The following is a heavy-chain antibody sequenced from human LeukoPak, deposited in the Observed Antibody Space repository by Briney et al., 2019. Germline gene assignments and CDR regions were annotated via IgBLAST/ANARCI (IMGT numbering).Heavy chain of an antibody. Sequence: PSETLSLTCAVYGVSFSGYYWSWIRQPPGKGLEWIGEINHSGSTNYNPSLKSRVTISVDTSKNQFSLKLSSVTAADTAVYYCARGLGITIFGVVTHPFDYWGQGTLVTVSS. CDR3: ARGLGITIFGVVTHPFDY. D-gene: IGHD3-3*01. J-gene: IGHJ4*02. V-gene: IGHV4-34*01. CDR2: INHSGST. CDR1: GVSFSGYY.